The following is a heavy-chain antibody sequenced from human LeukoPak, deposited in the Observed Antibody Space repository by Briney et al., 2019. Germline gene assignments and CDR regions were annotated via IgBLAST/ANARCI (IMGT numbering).Heavy chain of an antibody. Sequence: SQTLSLTCAISGDSFSSNSAAWDWLRQSPSRGLEWLGRTYYRSKWYNDYAISVKSRITINPDTSKNQFSLHLNSVTPEDMAVYYCAREADKIGFDFDYWGQGTLVTVSS. CDR1: GDSFSSNSAA. D-gene: IGHD2-15*01. V-gene: IGHV6-1*01. J-gene: IGHJ4*02. CDR2: TYYRSKWYN. CDR3: AREADKIGFDFDY.